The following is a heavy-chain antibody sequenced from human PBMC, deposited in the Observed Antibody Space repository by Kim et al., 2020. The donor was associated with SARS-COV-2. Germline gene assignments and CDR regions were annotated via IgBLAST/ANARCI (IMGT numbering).Heavy chain of an antibody. J-gene: IGHJ6*02. D-gene: IGHD6-13*01. CDR2: IIPIFGTA. CDR1: GGTFSSYA. Sequence: SVKVSCKASGGTFSSYAISWVRQAPGQGLEWMGGIIPIFGTANYAQKFQGRVTITADESTSTAYMELSSLRSEDTAVYYCARGVAAAGRYYYYGMDVWGQGTTVTVSS. CDR3: ARGVAAAGRYYYYGMDV. V-gene: IGHV1-69*13.